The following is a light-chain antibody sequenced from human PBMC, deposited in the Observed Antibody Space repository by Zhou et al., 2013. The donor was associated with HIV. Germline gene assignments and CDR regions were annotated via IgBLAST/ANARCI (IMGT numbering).Light chain of an antibody. Sequence: QSVLTQPPSVSGTPGQRVTISCSGSSSNIGGNTVNWFRQLPGTAPRLLIYRSNERPSGVPERFSGSQSGTSASLAISGLQSEDEADYYCASWDDSPNGRMLFGGGTKLTVL. J-gene: IGLJ2*01. V-gene: IGLV1-44*01. CDR1: SSNIGGNT. CDR3: ASWDDSPNGRML. CDR2: RSN.